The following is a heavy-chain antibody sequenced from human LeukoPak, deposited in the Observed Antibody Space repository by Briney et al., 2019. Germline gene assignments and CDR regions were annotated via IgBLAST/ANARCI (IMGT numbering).Heavy chain of an antibody. CDR3: ARVPYYSGGSCYTYYYYGMDV. CDR2: IYYSGST. V-gene: IGHV4-30-4*01. D-gene: IGHD2-15*01. Sequence: SETLSLTCTVSGGSISSGDYYWSWIHQPPGKGLEWIGYIYYSGSTYYNPSLKSRVTISVDTSKNQFSLKLSSVTAADTAVYYCARVPYYSGGSCYTYYYYGMDVWGQGTTVTVSS. CDR1: GGSISSGDYY. J-gene: IGHJ6*02.